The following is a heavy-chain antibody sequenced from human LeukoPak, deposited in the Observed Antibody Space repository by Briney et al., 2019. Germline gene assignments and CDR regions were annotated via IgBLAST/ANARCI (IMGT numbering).Heavy chain of an antibody. J-gene: IGHJ6*02. Sequence: GGSLRLSCAASGFTFSSYAMHWVRQAPGKGLEWVAVISYDGSGKYYADSVKGRFTISRDNSKNTLYLQMNSLRAEDTAVYYCARDVYLELRYYYYGMDVWGQGTTVTVSS. V-gene: IGHV3-30-3*01. CDR1: GFTFSSYA. CDR3: ARDVYLELRYYYYGMDV. CDR2: ISYDGSGK. D-gene: IGHD1-7*01.